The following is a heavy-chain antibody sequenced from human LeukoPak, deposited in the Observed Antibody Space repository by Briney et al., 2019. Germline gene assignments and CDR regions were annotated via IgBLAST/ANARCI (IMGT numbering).Heavy chain of an antibody. Sequence: ASVKVSCKASGYTFTSYGISWVRQAPGQGLEWMGWISAYNGNTNYAQKLQGRVTMTTDTSTSTAYMELRSLRSDDTAVYYCARDLVIKYSSSQYYYYYYYMDVWGKGTTVTVSS. V-gene: IGHV1-18*01. CDR2: ISAYNGNT. CDR3: ARDLVIKYSSSQYYYYYYYMDV. D-gene: IGHD6-13*01. J-gene: IGHJ6*03. CDR1: GYTFTSYG.